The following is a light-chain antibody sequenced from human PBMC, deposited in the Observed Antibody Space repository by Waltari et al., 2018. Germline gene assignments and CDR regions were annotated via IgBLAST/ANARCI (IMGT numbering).Light chain of an antibody. CDR2: QDS. CDR1: DLGENY. Sequence: SYKVTQPPSVSVSPGQTATITFSGDDLGENYTCWYQQKPGQPPKLIINQDSQRPPGIPERFPGSNSGKTATLTISGTQAMDEADYHCQAWDTTSLEYVFGTGTKLTVL. CDR3: QAWDTTSLEYV. V-gene: IGLV3-1*01. J-gene: IGLJ1*01.